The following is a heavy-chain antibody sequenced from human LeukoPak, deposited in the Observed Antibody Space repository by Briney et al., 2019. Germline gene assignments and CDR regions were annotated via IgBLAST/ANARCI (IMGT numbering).Heavy chain of an antibody. CDR3: PKGTGLWANYGMDV. CDR2: INPNTCGT. D-gene: IGHD7-27*01. Sequence: ASVKVSCKASESTFTGYYWHWVRQAPGHGLEWMGWINPNTCGTNYEQKFQGRITMTRDTSTSTAYMGLCSLRSDDPAAYYCPKGTGLWANYGMDVCGQGKTGIASS. J-gene: IGHJ6*02. CDR1: ESTFTGYY. V-gene: IGHV1-2*02.